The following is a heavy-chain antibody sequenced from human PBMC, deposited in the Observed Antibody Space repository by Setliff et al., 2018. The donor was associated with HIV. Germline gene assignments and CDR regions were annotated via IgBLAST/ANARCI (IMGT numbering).Heavy chain of an antibody. J-gene: IGHJ6*02. CDR1: SGSMRSSGYS. CDR3: ARRGDFFYYAMDV. V-gene: IGHV4-30-2*01. Sequence: PSETLSLTCAVSSGSMRSSGYSWTWIRQAPGKGLEWVGYIYYNGNAYYNPSLKSRVTISVDRSKNHFSLKLSSVTAADTAVYYCARRGDFFYYAMDVWGQGTTVTVSS. CDR2: IYYNGNA.